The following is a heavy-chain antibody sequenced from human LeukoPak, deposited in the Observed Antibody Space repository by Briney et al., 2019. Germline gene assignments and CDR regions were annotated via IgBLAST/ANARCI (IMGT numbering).Heavy chain of an antibody. CDR2: SDPEDGET. Sequence: GASVKVSCKVSGYTLTELSMHWVRQAPGKGLEWMGGSDPEDGETIYAQKFQGRVTMTEDTSTDTAYMELSSLRSEDTAVYYCATDFGSGWYVGYWGQGTLVTVSS. V-gene: IGHV1-24*01. J-gene: IGHJ4*02. CDR3: ATDFGSGWYVGY. CDR1: GYTLTELS. D-gene: IGHD6-19*01.